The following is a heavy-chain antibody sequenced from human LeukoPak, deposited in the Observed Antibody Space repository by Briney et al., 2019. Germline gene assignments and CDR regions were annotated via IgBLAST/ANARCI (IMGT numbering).Heavy chain of an antibody. CDR2: INPNSGGT. D-gene: IGHD6-6*01. V-gene: IGHV1-2*02. J-gene: IGHJ4*02. CDR1: GYTFTGYY. Sequence: GASVKVSCKASGYTFTGYYMHWVRQAPGQGLEWMGWINPNSGGTNYAQKFQGRVTMTRDTSISTAYMELSRLRSDDTAVYYCASPQGRIAARPFYYWGQGTLVTVSS. CDR3: ASPQGRIAARPFYY.